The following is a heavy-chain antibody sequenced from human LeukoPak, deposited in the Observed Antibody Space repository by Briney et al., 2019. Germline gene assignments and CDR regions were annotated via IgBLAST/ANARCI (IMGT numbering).Heavy chain of an antibody. CDR2: ISAYHGYT. J-gene: IGHJ6*02. Sequence: ASVKVSCKASGYTFTNYGITWARQAPGQGLEWMGWISAYHGYTNYAQNLRGRVTMTTDTSTSTAYMELRSLTSDDTAVYYCAKMGGWQLHDYDYGMDVWGQGTTVTVSS. CDR3: AKMGGWQLHDYDYGMDV. CDR1: GYTFTNYG. D-gene: IGHD1-7*01. V-gene: IGHV1-18*01.